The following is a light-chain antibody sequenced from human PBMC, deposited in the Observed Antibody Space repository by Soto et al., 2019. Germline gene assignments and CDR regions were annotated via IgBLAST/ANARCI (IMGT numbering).Light chain of an antibody. Sequence: EIVLTQSPAALSLSPGERATLSCRASQSIGTYLVWYQQKPGQAPRLLIYDASNRATGIPVRFSGSGSGTDFPLTISGLEPEDFAVYYCQQRGSFPLTFGGGTKVDIK. CDR1: QSIGTY. J-gene: IGKJ4*01. V-gene: IGKV3-11*01. CDR3: QQRGSFPLT. CDR2: DAS.